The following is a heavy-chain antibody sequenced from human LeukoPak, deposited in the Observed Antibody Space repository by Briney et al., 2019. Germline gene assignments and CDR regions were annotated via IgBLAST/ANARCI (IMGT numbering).Heavy chain of an antibody. CDR1: GYTFTSYG. Sequence: GASVKVSCKASGYTFTSYGISWVRQAPGQGLEWMGWISAYNGNTNYAQKRQGRVTMTTDTSTSTAYKELRSLRSDDTAVYYRARDRAAAAKNFDYWGQGTLVTVSS. J-gene: IGHJ4*02. V-gene: IGHV1-18*01. D-gene: IGHD6-13*01. CDR3: ARDRAAAAKNFDY. CDR2: ISAYNGNT.